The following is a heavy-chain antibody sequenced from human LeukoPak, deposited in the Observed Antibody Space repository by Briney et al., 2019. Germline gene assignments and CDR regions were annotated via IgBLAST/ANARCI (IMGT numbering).Heavy chain of an antibody. CDR1: GFSLSTSRIC. CDR2: IDWDDDK. CDR3: ARMEGYFYMDV. V-gene: IGHV2-70*11. J-gene: IGHJ6*03. Sequence: QTLSLTCTFSGFSLSTSRICVSWIRQPPGTALEWLARIDWDDDKYYSTSLKTRLTISKDTSKNQVVLTLTNMDPVDTATYYCARMEGYFYMDVWGKGTTVTVSS.